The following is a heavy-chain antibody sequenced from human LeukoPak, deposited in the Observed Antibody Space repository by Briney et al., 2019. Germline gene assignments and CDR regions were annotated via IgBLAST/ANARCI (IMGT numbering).Heavy chain of an antibody. D-gene: IGHD1-26*01. J-gene: IGHJ4*02. V-gene: IGHV5-10-1*01. Sequence: GESLKISCKGSGYSFTSYWISWVRQMPGKGLEWMGRIDPSDSYTKYSPSFQGHVTISTDRSISTAYLQWSSLKASDTAMYYCAIYQVGYYSDYWGQGTLVTVSS. CDR1: GYSFTSYW. CDR3: AIYQVGYYSDY. CDR2: IDPSDSYT.